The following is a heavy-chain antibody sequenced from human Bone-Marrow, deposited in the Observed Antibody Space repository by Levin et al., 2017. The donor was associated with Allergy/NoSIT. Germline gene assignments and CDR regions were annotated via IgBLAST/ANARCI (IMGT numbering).Heavy chain of an antibody. V-gene: IGHV3-23*01. CDR1: GFTFSTYA. D-gene: IGHD3-22*01. Sequence: GESLKISCAASGFTFSTYAMSWVRQAPGKGLEWVSVISASGGNTYYAGSVKGRFTISRDNSKNTLYLQMNSLRAEETAVYYCAKLDVPRWLDDISGYYPTGEYFHHWGQGTLVTVSS. CDR2: ISASGGNT. J-gene: IGHJ1*01. CDR3: AKLDVPRWLDDISGYYPTGEYFHH.